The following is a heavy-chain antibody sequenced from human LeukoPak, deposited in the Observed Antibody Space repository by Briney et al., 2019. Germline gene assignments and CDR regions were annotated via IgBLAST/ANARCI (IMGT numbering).Heavy chain of an antibody. Sequence: GESLKISCKASGYSFSYYWIGWVRQMPGKGLEWMGIIYPGDSDTRYIPSFQGQVTISAAKSISTAYLQWSSLKASDTAMYYCARHRDFWSGYWVPSDYYYYMDVWGKGTTVTVSS. J-gene: IGHJ6*03. V-gene: IGHV5-51*01. CDR2: IYPGDSDT. CDR1: GYSFSYYW. D-gene: IGHD3-3*01. CDR3: ARHRDFWSGYWVPSDYYYYMDV.